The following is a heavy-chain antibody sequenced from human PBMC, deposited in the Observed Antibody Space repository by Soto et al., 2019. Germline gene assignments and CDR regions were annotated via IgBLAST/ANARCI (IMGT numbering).Heavy chain of an antibody. J-gene: IGHJ4*02. CDR1: VGSISPYY. CDR3: ARASYFSDSFGYFLDS. Sequence: SETLSLTCTVSVGSISPYYWGWMRQTPVKGLEWIAYIYYSGSTNYNPSLKSRVTISVDTSKNQCSLKLSSVTAADTAVYYCARASYFSDSFGYFLDSWGQGTLVTVSS. D-gene: IGHD3-22*01. CDR2: IYYSGST. V-gene: IGHV4-59*01.